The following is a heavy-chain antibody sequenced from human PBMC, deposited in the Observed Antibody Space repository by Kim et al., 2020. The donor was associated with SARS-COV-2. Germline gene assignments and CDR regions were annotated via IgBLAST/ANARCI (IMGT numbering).Heavy chain of an antibody. V-gene: IGHV3-9*01. D-gene: IGHD2-15*01. CDR3: TKDKLPEGADY. Sequence: GGSLRLSCAASGFTFETYAVHWVRQAPGKGLEWVAGLSLDSDKIGYADSVKGRFSISRDNAKNSVYLQMNSLRAEDTALYYCTKDKLPEGADYWGRGTLVTVSS. J-gene: IGHJ4*02. CDR2: LSLDSDKI. CDR1: GFTFETYA.